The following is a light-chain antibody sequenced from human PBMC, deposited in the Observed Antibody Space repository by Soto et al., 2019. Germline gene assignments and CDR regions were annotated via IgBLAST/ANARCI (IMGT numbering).Light chain of an antibody. CDR1: QSVSSSY. Sequence: EIVLTQSPGTLSLSPGERATLSCRASQSVSSSYLAWYQQKPGQAPRLLIYGASSRATVIPDRFSGSGSGTDFTLTISRLEPEDFALYYCQQYGSSPETFGQGTKVEIK. J-gene: IGKJ1*01. CDR3: QQYGSSPET. V-gene: IGKV3-20*01. CDR2: GAS.